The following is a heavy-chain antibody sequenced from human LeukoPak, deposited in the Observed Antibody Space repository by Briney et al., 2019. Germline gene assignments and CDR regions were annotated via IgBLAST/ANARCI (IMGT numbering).Heavy chain of an antibody. Sequence: SETLSLTCTVSGGSISSSSYYWAWIRQPPGKGLEWIGNIYYSGSTYYNPSLKSRVTMSVDTSKNQFSLKLSSVTAADTAVYYCARFNPAVGSFCFDYWGQGTLVTVSS. CDR2: IYYSGST. J-gene: IGHJ4*02. CDR1: GGSISSSSYY. CDR3: ARFNPAVGSFCFDY. V-gene: IGHV4-39*01. D-gene: IGHD6-13*01.